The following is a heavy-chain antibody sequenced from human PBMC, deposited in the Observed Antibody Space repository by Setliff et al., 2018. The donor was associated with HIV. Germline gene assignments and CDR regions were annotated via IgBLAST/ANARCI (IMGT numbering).Heavy chain of an antibody. CDR3: VADGHGSGWRSDY. D-gene: IGHD6-19*01. CDR2: INPSGGGT. V-gene: IGHV1-46*01. J-gene: IGHJ4*02. Sequence: ASVKVSCKPSGYTFTTYGLSWVRQAPGQGLEWMGIINPSGGGTNFAQKFQGRVTMTRDTSTSTVYMELRSLRYDDTAVYYCVADGHGSGWRSDYWGQGTLVTV. CDR1: GYTFTTYG.